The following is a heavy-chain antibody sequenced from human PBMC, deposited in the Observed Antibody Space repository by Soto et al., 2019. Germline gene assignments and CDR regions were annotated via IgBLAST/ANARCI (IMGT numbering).Heavy chain of an antibody. J-gene: IGHJ3*02. CDR1: GFTFSSYS. CDR2: ISSSSSYI. V-gene: IGHV3-21*01. D-gene: IGHD3-16*01. CDR3: ARDRLLGGDAFDI. Sequence: EVQLVESGGGLVKPGGSLRLSCAASGFTFSSYSMNWVRQAPGKGLEWVSSISSSSSYIYYADSVKGRLTISRDNANNSLFREMNSLSAEDAAVYYCARDRLLGGDAFDIWGQGTVVTVSS.